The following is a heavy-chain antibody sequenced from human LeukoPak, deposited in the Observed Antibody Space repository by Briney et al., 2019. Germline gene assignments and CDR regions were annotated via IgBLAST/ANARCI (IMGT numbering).Heavy chain of an antibody. Sequence: GGSLRLSCAASGFTFSDYYMTWVRQAPGKGLEWVSAISGSGGSTYYADSVKGRFTISRDNSKNTLYLQMNSLRAEDTAVYYCAKRGRNEVYYGMDVWGQGTTVTVSS. CDR2: ISGSGGST. CDR1: GFTFSDYY. V-gene: IGHV3-23*01. J-gene: IGHJ6*02. CDR3: AKRGRNEVYYGMDV. D-gene: IGHD1-1*01.